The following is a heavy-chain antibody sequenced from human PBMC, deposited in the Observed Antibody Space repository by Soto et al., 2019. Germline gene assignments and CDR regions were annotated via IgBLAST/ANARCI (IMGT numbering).Heavy chain of an antibody. V-gene: IGHV3-23*01. D-gene: IGHD6-13*01. CDR2: ISGSGGST. CDR1: GFTFSNYA. J-gene: IGHJ4*02. CDR3: ARRSSSWYFDY. Sequence: VQLLESGGGLVQPGGSLRLSCAASGFTFSNYAMNWVRQAPGKGLEWVSVISGSGGSTYYADSVKGRFTISRDNSKNTLYLQMNSLRAEDTAVYYCARRSSSWYFDYWGQGTLVTVSS.